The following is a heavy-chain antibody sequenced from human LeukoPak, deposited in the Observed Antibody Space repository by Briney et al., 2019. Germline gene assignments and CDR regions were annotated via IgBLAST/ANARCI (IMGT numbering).Heavy chain of an antibody. CDR1: GGSISSSSYY. CDR2: IYYSGST. J-gene: IGHJ5*02. D-gene: IGHD2-2*01. CDR3: ARNRAPAAIPFDP. Sequence: PSETLSLTCTVSGGSISSSSYYWGWIRQPPGEGLEWIGSIYYSGSTYYNPSLKSRVTISVDTSKNQFSLKLSSVTAADTAVYYCARNRAPAAIPFDPWGQGTLVTVSS. V-gene: IGHV4-39*01.